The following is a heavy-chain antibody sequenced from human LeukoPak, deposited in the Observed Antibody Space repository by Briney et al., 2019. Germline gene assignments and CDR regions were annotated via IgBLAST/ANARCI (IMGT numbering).Heavy chain of an antibody. V-gene: IGHV1-18*01. Sequence: ASVKVSCKASGYTFTSYGISWVRQAPGQGLEWMGWISAYNGNTNYAQKLQGRVTMTTDTSTSTAYMELRSLRSDDTAVYYCARDLRGTDFWSYYYYYYMDVWGKGTTVTVSS. D-gene: IGHD3-3*01. CDR3: ARDLRGTDFWSYYYYYYMDV. J-gene: IGHJ6*03. CDR1: GYTFTSYG. CDR2: ISAYNGNT.